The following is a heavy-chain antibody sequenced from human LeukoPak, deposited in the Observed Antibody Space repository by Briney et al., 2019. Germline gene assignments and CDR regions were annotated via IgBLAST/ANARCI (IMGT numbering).Heavy chain of an antibody. D-gene: IGHD1-7*01. Sequence: PSETLSLTCTVSGYSISSGYYWGWIRHPPGKGLEWIGEINHSGSTNYNPSLKSRVTISVDTSKNQFSLKLSSVTAADTAVYYCARRSWNWNYWYPFDYWGQGTLVTVSS. J-gene: IGHJ4*02. CDR1: GYSISSGYY. CDR3: ARRSWNWNYWYPFDY. V-gene: IGHV4-38-2*02. CDR2: INHSGST.